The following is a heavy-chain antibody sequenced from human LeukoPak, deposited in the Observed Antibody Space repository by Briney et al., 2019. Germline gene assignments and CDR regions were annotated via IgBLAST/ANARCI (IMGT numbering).Heavy chain of an antibody. CDR3: ARDKAYSITYYSSYIHWFDP. CDR2: IRSKANSYAT. CDR1: GFTFSASA. J-gene: IGHJ5*02. D-gene: IGHD6-13*01. V-gene: IGHV3-73*01. Sequence: GGSLKLSCAASGFTFSASAMHWVRQASGKGLEWVGRIRSKANSYATAYAASVKGRFTISRDDSKNTAYLQMNSLKTEDTAVYYCARDKAYSITYYSSYIHWFDPWGQGTLVTVSS.